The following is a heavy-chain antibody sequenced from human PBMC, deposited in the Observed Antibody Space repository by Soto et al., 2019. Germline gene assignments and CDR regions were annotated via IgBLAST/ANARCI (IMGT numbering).Heavy chain of an antibody. V-gene: IGHV3-53*01. CDR3: ATGLTLPVSPSFDT. J-gene: IGHJ5*02. Sequence: EVQLVESGGGLIQPGGSLRLSCAASGFTVSGNYITWVRQAPGKGLEWVSGIFSGDNTYYSDSVKGRFTISRDNSKITVYLQMNRLRGDDTAVYFCATGLTLPVSPSFDTWGQGTLLTVSS. CDR2: IFSGDNT. CDR1: GFTVSGNY. D-gene: IGHD2-21*02.